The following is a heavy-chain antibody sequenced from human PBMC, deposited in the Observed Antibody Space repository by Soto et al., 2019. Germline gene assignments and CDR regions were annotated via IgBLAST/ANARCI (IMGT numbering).Heavy chain of an antibody. J-gene: IGHJ4*02. CDR3: ARHYYGSGSYSGYYFDY. V-gene: IGHV4-39*01. D-gene: IGHD3-10*01. Sequence: SETLSLTCTVSGGSISSSSYYWGWIRQPPGKGLEWIGSIYYSGSTYYNPSLKSRVTISVDTSKNQFSLKLSSVTAADTAVYYRARHYYGSGSYSGYYFDYWGQGTLVTVSS. CDR2: IYYSGST. CDR1: GGSISSSSYY.